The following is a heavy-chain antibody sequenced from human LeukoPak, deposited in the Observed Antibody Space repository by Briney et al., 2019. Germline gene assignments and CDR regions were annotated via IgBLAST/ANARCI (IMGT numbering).Heavy chain of an antibody. Sequence: SDTLSLTCIISDDSISSSTYYWGWIRQPPGKGLEWIGTLYYSGKTYYNPSLKSRVTISIDTSKSQFSLQLSSVTAADTAVYYCARHGSRVMATIEDSWGQGTLVIVSS. CDR2: LYYSGKT. J-gene: IGHJ4*02. V-gene: IGHV4-39*01. D-gene: IGHD5-12*01. CDR1: DDSISSSTYY. CDR3: ARHGSRVMATIEDS.